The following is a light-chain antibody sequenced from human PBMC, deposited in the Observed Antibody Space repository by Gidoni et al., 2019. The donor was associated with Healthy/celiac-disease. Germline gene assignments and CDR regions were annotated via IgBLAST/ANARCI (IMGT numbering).Light chain of an antibody. CDR2: GAS. V-gene: IGKV3-20*01. CDR3: QQYGSSLRIT. J-gene: IGKJ5*01. Sequence: DIVLTQSPGTLSLSPGERATLSCRASQSVSSSYLAWYQQKPGQAPRLLIYGASSRATGIPDRFSGSGSGTDFTLTISRLEPEDFAVYYCQQYGSSLRITFXXXTRLEIK. CDR1: QSVSSSY.